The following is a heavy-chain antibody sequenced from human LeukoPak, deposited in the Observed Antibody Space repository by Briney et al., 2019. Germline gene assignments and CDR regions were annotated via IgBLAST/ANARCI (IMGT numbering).Heavy chain of an antibody. Sequence: SETLSLTCTVSGGSISSGGYYWSWIRQPPGKGLEWIGYIYHSGSTYYNPSLKSRVTISVDRSKNQFSLKLSSVTAADTAVYYCARVVKLAARDFDYWGQGTLVAVSS. CDR3: ARVVKLAARDFDY. CDR1: GGSISSGGYY. J-gene: IGHJ4*02. CDR2: IYHSGST. V-gene: IGHV4-30-2*01. D-gene: IGHD6-6*01.